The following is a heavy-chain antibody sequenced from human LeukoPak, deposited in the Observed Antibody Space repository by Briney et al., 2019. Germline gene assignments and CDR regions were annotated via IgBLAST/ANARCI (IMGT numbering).Heavy chain of an antibody. CDR2: VLGSGVPT. Sequence: GGSLRLSCAASGITFNKYGMSWVRQAPGKGLEWVATVLGSGVPTYYAGSVQGRFTTSRDNSKNTLYLQMNSLRAEDTAKYYCAKDPNGDYIGTFDIWGQGTMVIVS. CDR1: GITFNKYG. D-gene: IGHD4-17*01. V-gene: IGHV3-23*01. J-gene: IGHJ3*02. CDR3: AKDPNGDYIGTFDI.